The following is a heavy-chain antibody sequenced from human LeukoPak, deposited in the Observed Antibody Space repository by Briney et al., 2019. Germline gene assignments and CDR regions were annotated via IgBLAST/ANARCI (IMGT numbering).Heavy chain of an antibody. J-gene: IGHJ5*02. V-gene: IGHV4-59*01. CDR1: SGSISSSY. CDR2: ISYSGST. CDR3: ARDSDTGSYSNSFDH. Sequence: SETLSLTCTVSSGSISSSYWSWVRQPPGKGLEWIGYISYSGSTNYNPSLKSRVTISLYTSKNQFSLKLTSVTAANTAVYYCARDSDTGSYSNSFDHWGQGTLVTVSS. D-gene: IGHD1-26*01.